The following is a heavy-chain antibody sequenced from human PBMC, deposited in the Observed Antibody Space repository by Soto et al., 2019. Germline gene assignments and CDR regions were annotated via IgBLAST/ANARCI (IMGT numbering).Heavy chain of an antibody. Sequence: GGSLRLSCAASGFTVSSNYMSWVRQAPGKGLEWVSVIYSGGSTYYADSVKGRFTISRDNSKNTLYLQMNSLRAEDTAVYYCARDSEDDSSDYWGQGTLVTVSS. CDR2: IYSGGST. V-gene: IGHV3-53*01. D-gene: IGHD3-22*01. CDR1: GFTVSSNY. CDR3: ARDSEDDSSDY. J-gene: IGHJ4*02.